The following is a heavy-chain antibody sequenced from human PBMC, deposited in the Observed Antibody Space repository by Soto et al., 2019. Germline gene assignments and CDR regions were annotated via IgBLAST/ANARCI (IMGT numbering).Heavy chain of an antibody. CDR2: ISSNGGST. D-gene: IGHD5-18*01. Sequence: EVQLVESGGGLVQPGGSLRLSCAASGFTFSSYAMQWVRQAPGKGLEYVSAISSNGGSTYYANSVKGRFTISRDNSKNTLYLQMGSLRAEDMAVYYCARAGNSYGSDYWGQGTLVTVCS. J-gene: IGHJ4*02. CDR1: GFTFSSYA. CDR3: ARAGNSYGSDY. V-gene: IGHV3-64*01.